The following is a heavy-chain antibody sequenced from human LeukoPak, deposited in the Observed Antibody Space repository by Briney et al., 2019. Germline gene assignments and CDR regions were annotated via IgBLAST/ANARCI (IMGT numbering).Heavy chain of an antibody. CDR1: GGTFSSYA. D-gene: IGHD3-22*01. CDR2: IIPIFGTA. V-gene: IGHV1-69*05. CDR3: ARAAYYDSSGYPYYFDY. J-gene: IGHJ4*02. Sequence: AASVNVSFKASGGTFSSYAISWVRQAPGQGLEGMGGIIPIFGTANYAQKLQGRVTITTDESTSTAYMELSSLRSEDTAVYYCARAAYYDSSGYPYYFDYWGQGTLVTVSS.